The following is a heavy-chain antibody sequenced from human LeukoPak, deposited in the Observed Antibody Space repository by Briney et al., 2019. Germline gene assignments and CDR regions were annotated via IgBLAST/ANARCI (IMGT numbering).Heavy chain of an antibody. J-gene: IGHJ4*02. CDR1: GFTFDDYA. CDR2: INWKSGSI. D-gene: IGHD6-19*01. CDR3: AKDKGSGWSGIDY. V-gene: IGHV3-9*01. Sequence: GGSLSLSCAASGFTFDDYAMHWVRQTSGKGLEWVSGINWKSGSIGYADSVKGRFTISRDNAKNSLYLQMNSLRPEDTAFYYCAKDKGSGWSGIDYWGQGTLVTVSS.